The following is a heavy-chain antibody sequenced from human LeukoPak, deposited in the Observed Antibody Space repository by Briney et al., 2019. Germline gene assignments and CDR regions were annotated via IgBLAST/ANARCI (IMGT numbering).Heavy chain of an antibody. CDR1: GGSISSSSYY. J-gene: IGHJ4*02. V-gene: IGHV4-39*01. Sequence: SETLSLTCTVSGGSISSSSYYWGWIRQPPGKGLEWIGSIYYSGSTYYNPSLKSRVTISVDTSKNQFSLKRSSVTAADTAVYYCARQLGYCSSTSCYADKVDYWGQGTLVTVSS. CDR2: IYYSGST. D-gene: IGHD2-2*01. CDR3: ARQLGYCSSTSCYADKVDY.